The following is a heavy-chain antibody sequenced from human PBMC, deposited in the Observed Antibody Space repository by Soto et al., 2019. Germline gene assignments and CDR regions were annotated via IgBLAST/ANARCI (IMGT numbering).Heavy chain of an antibody. D-gene: IGHD5-18*01. J-gene: IGHJ6*02. Sequence: TSYGISWVRQAPGQGLEWMGWISAYNGNTNYAQKLQGRVTMTTDTSTSTAYMELRSLRSDDTAVYYCARDSVEVDTAMDTYGMAVWGQGTTVTVPS. CDR1: TSYG. CDR2: ISAYNGNT. V-gene: IGHV1-18*01. CDR3: ARDSVEVDTAMDTYGMAV.